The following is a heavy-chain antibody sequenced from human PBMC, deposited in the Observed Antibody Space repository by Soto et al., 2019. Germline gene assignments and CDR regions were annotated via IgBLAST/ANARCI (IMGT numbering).Heavy chain of an antibody. CDR3: ARENYDFWSGTNYYYYYMDV. V-gene: IGHV3-48*01. Sequence: EVQLVESGGGLVQPGGSPRLSCAASGFTFSSYSMNWVRQAPGKGLEWVSYISSSSSTIYYADSVKGRFTISRDNAKNSLYLQMNSLRAEDTAVYYCARENYDFWSGTNYYYYYMDVWGKGTTVTVSS. D-gene: IGHD3-3*01. CDR2: ISSSSSTI. CDR1: GFTFSSYS. J-gene: IGHJ6*03.